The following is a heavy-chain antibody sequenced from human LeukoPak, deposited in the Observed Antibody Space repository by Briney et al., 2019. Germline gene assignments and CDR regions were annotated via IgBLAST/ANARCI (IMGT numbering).Heavy chain of an antibody. V-gene: IGHV4-39*01. CDR3: ARPATVYYGSGSYAFDI. J-gene: IGHJ3*02. D-gene: IGHD3-10*01. CDR2: IYYSGST. CDR1: GGSISSSSYY. Sequence: SETLSLTCTVSGGSISSSSYYWGWIRQPPGKGLEWIGSIYYSGSTYYNPSLKSRVTISVDTSKSQFSLKLSSVTAADTAVYYCARPATVYYGSGSYAFDIWGQGTMVTASS.